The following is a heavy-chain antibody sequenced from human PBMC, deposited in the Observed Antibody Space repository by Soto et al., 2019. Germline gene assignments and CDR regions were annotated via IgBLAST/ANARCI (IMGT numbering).Heavy chain of an antibody. J-gene: IGHJ3*02. D-gene: IGHD3-3*01. V-gene: IGHV1-2*02. CDR3: ARGGGVGVAGSAAFDM. CDR2: INPATGAA. CDR1: GYPVTAYY. Sequence: QLHLVQSGAVVKKPGASVTVSCSASGYPVTAYYMHWVRQAPGRGLEWMGGINPATGAAKYTQTFRGRGTLPRDTSTSTGFMELSGLTSEDTAVFYCARGGGVGVAGSAAFDMWGQGTLVTVSS.